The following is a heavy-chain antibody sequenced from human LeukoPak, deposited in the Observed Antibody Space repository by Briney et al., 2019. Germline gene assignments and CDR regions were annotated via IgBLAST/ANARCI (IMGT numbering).Heavy chain of an antibody. D-gene: IGHD3-10*01. CDR1: GGTFSSYA. CDR2: IIPIFGTA. CDR3: ARNYKEWFGHYYYYMDV. J-gene: IGHJ6*03. V-gene: IGHV1-69*13. Sequence: ASAKVSCTASGGTFSSYAISWVRQAPGQGLEWMGGIIPIFGTANYAQKFQGRVTITADESTSTAYMELSSLRSEDTAVYYCARNYKEWFGHYYYYMDVWGKGTTVTVSS.